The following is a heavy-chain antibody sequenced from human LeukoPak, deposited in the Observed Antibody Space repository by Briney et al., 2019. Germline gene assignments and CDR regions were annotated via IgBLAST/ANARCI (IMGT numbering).Heavy chain of an antibody. CDR1: GGTFSSYA. CDR2: IIPIFGTA. J-gene: IGHJ6*02. V-gene: IGHV1-69*13. D-gene: IGHD5-12*01. Sequence: SVKVSCKASGGTFSSYAISWVRQAPGQGLEWMGGIIPIFGTANYAQKFQGRVTITADESTSTAYMELSSLRSEDTAVYYCARVPWLDRGDSYYYGMDVWGQGTTVTVSS. CDR3: ARVPWLDRGDSYYYGMDV.